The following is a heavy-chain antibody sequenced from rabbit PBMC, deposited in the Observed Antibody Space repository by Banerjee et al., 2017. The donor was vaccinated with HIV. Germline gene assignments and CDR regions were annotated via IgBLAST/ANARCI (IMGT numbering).Heavy chain of an antibody. V-gene: IGHV1S45*01. CDR1: GFSFSSNW. CDR3: ARNYVNAFDP. Sequence: LEESGGGLVKPGGTLTLTCTASGFSFSSNWICWFRLAPGKGLEWIACIDTSDGDTDYANWPKGRFTISKTSSTTVTLQMTSLTAADTATYFCARNYVNAFDPWGPGTLVTVS. D-gene: IGHD1-1*01. CDR2: IDTSDGDT. J-gene: IGHJ2*01.